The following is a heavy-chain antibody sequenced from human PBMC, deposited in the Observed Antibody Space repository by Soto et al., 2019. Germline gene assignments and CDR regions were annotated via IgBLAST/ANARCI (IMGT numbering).Heavy chain of an antibody. J-gene: IGHJ4*02. CDR3: ARDGXXXAXSYFDY. V-gene: IGHV3-30-3*01. CDR2: ISYDGSNK. Sequence: QVQLVESGGGVVQPGRSLXLSCAASGFTFSSYAMHWVRQXPXXXXXWVAVISYDGSNKYYADSVKGRFTISRDNSKNTLYLQMNSLRAEDTAVYYXARDGXXXAXSYFDYWGQGTLVTVSS. CDR1: GFTFSSYA.